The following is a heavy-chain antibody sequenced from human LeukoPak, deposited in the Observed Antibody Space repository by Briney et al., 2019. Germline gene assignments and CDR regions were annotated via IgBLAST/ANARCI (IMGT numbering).Heavy chain of an antibody. D-gene: IGHD1-1*01. Sequence: ASVKVSCKASGYTFTSYDMNWVRQATGQGLEWMGWMNPNSGNTNFAQKFQGRVTMTRNTSISTAYMELSSLRSEDTAVYYCASWKIGGSYYYYGMDVWGQGTTVTVSS. V-gene: IGHV1-8*01. J-gene: IGHJ6*02. CDR2: MNPNSGNT. CDR3: ASWKIGGSYYYYGMDV. CDR1: GYTFTSYD.